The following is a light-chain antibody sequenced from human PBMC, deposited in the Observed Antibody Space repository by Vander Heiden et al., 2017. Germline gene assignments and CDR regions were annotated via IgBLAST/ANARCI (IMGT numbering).Light chain of an antibody. CDR2: KNN. CDR1: SSNIGSDT. CDR3: AAWDDSLNVHDV. Sequence: QSVLTQPPSASGTPGQRVTISCSGSSSNIGSDTVNWYQQLPGAAPKLLIYKNNRRPSGVPDRFSGSKSGTSASLAISGLQSEDEADYYGAAWDDSLNVHDVFGTGTKVTVL. J-gene: IGLJ1*01. V-gene: IGLV1-44*01.